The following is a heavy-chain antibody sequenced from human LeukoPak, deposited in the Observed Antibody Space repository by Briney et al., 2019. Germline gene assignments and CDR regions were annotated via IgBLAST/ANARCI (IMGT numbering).Heavy chain of an antibody. D-gene: IGHD3-22*01. J-gene: IGHJ4*02. V-gene: IGHV1-46*01. CDR3: ARDRGIMIVVSAGLDY. Sequence: ASVKVSCKASGYTFTSYYMHWVRQAPGQGLEWMGIINPSGGSTSYAQKFQGRVTMTRDMSTSTVYMELSSLRSEDTAVYYCARDRGIMIVVSAGLDYWGQGTLVTVSS. CDR1: GYTFTSYY. CDR2: INPSGGST.